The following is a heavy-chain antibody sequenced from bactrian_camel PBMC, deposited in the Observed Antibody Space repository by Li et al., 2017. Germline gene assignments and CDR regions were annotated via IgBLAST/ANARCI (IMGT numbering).Heavy chain of an antibody. Sequence: HVQLVESGGGSVQAGETLRLSCTASGFTFDDSDMGWYRQAPGKERALVAVINGDGSITYADVVKGRFTLSHDKAKNTLYLQMNDLQIEDTAVYYCAAEPANDDEFGGCVDFTPGTQVTVS. D-gene: IGHD3*01. J-gene: IGHJ4*01. CDR1: GFTFDDSD. V-gene: IGHV3S55*01. CDR2: INGDGSI.